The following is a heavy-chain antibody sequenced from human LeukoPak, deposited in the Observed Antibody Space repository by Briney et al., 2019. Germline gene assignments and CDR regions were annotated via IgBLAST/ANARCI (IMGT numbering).Heavy chain of an antibody. D-gene: IGHD2-8*01. CDR2: INRSGST. CDR3: ARYRPEDNGQFDY. V-gene: IGHV4-4*07. CDR1: GGSISSYY. J-gene: IGHJ4*02. Sequence: SETLSLTCTVSGGSISSYYWNWIRRPAGKRLEWIGRINRSGSTNYNPSLKSRVTMSIDTSKNQFSLKVSSVTAADTAVYYCARYRPEDNGQFDYWGQGTLVTVSS.